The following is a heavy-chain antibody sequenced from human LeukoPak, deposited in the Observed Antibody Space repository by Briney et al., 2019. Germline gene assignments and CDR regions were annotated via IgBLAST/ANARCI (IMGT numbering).Heavy chain of an antibody. CDR2: FETEGGET. J-gene: IGHJ4*02. CDR3: ETDIDYYGSGTYYRRG. D-gene: IGHD3-10*01. V-gene: IGHV1-24*01. CDR1: GYTLTELF. Sequence: ASVNVSFKVSGYTLTELFMHWVRQARGKGREWMGGFETEGGETIYAQRLRGRVTMTEDTTTDTDYMELSNMKSEDTAVYYCETDIDYYGSGTYYRRGWGQGTLVTVSS.